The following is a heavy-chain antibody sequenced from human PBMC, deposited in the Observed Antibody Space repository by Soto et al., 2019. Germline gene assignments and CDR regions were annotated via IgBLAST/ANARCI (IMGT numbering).Heavy chain of an antibody. Sequence: GESLKISCKVSGYSFTSYWISWVRQMPGKGLEWMGRIDPSDSYTNYSPSFQGHVTISADKSISTAYLQWSSLKASDTAMYYCVLLWFSPRTAVDYWGQGTLVTVSS. D-gene: IGHD3-10*01. V-gene: IGHV5-10-1*01. CDR1: GYSFTSYW. CDR2: IDPSDSYT. CDR3: VLLWFSPRTAVDY. J-gene: IGHJ4*02.